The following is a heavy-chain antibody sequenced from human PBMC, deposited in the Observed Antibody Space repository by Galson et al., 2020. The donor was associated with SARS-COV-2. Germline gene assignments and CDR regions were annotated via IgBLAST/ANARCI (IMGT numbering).Heavy chain of an antibody. Sequence: GESLKISCAASGFTFSDYAMHWVRQAPGKGLEWVAVVLYGGSNKYYADSMKGRFTVSRDNYKNTLYLQMNSLRLEDTAVYYCTRAGSSSNSYYFYMDVWGKGTTVTVSS. CDR2: VLYGGSNK. CDR3: TRAGSSSNSYYFYMDV. J-gene: IGHJ6*03. CDR1: GFTFSDYA. D-gene: IGHD6-6*01. V-gene: IGHV3-30*01.